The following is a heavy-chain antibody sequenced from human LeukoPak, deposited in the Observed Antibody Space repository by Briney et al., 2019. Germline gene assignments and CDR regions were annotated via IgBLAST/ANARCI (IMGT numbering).Heavy chain of an antibody. V-gene: IGHV3-20*04. CDR1: GFTFSSYA. J-gene: IGHJ4*02. CDR2: INWNGGST. CDR3: ARDSWHYDSSGYYRKALDY. Sequence: GGSLRLSCAASGFTFSSYAMSWVRQAPGKGLEWVSGINWNGGSTGYADSVKGRFTISRDNAKNSLYLQMNSLRAEDTALYYCARDSWHYDSSGYYRKALDYWGQGTLVTVSS. D-gene: IGHD3-22*01.